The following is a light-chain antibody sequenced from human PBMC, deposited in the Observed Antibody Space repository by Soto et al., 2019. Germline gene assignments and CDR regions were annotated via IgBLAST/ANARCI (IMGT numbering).Light chain of an antibody. Sequence: QSVLTQPRSVSGSPGQSVTIACTGTSSDVGRYDYVSWYQQHPGEAPKLVVYDVTKRPSGVPDRFSGSKSGNTASLTISGLQAEDEAYYYCCSYAGIYSYVFGTGTKVTVL. CDR1: SSDVGRYDY. CDR3: CSYAGIYSYV. J-gene: IGLJ1*01. CDR2: DVT. V-gene: IGLV2-11*01.